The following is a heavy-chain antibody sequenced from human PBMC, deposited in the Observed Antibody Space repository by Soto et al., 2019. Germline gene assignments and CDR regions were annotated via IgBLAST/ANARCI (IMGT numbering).Heavy chain of an antibody. J-gene: IGHJ3*01. Sequence: QVQLVESGGGVVQPGRSLRLSCAASGFTFSSYGMHWVRQAPGKGLEWVAVISYDGSNKYYADSVKGRFTISRDNSKNTLYLQMNSVRAEDTAVYYCAKDLGGAFDVWGQGTMVTVSS. CDR1: GFTFSSYG. V-gene: IGHV3-30*18. D-gene: IGHD3-16*01. CDR3: AKDLGGAFDV. CDR2: ISYDGSNK.